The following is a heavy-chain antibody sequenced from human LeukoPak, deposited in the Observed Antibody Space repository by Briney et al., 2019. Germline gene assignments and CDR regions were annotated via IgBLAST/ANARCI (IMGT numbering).Heavy chain of an antibody. V-gene: IGHV3-23*01. J-gene: IGHJ3*02. CDR3: AKVYYGSGSYADADAFDI. CDR1: GFTFSSYT. CDR2: ITGSGGST. Sequence: GGSLRLSCAASGFTFSSYTMAWVRQAPGKGLEWVSAITGSGGSTYYADSVKGRFTISRDSSKNTLYLQMNSLRAEDAAVYYCAKVYYGSGSYADADAFDIWGQGTMVTVSS. D-gene: IGHD3-10*01.